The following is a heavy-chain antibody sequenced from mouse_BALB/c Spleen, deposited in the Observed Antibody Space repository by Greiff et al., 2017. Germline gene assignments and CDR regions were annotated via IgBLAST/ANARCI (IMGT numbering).Heavy chain of an antibody. J-gene: IGHJ1*01. CDR3: ARDYGSNWYFDV. D-gene: IGHD1-1*01. V-gene: IGHV3-2*02. Sequence: EVMLVESGPGLVKPSQSLSLTCTVTGYSITSDYAWNWIRQFPGNKLEWMGYISYSGSTSYNPSLKSRISITRDTSKNQFFLQLNSVTTEDTATYYCARDYGSNWYFDVWGAGTTVTVSS. CDR2: ISYSGST. CDR1: GYSITSDYA.